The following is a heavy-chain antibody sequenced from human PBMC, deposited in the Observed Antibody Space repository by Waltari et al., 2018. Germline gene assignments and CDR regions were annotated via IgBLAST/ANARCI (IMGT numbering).Heavy chain of an antibody. CDR1: GGSISSGHYY. D-gene: IGHD3-10*01. J-gene: IGHJ6*03. Sequence: QVQLQESGPGLVKPSQTLSLTCTLSGGSISSGHYYWSWIRQPPGKGLEWIGYIYYSGSTYYNPSLKSRVTISVDTSKNQFSLKLSSVTAADTAVYYCARVIAGVRSYYYYYMDVWGKGTTVTVSS. CDR3: ARVIAGVRSYYYYYMDV. CDR2: IYYSGST. V-gene: IGHV4-30-4*08.